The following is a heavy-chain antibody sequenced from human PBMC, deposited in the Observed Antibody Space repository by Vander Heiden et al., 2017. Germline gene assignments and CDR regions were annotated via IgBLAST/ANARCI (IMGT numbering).Heavy chain of an antibody. Sequence: QVQLVQSGAEVKKPGASVKVSSQASRYTFPSYYMHWVRQAPGQGLEWMGINNPSGGSTSYAQKFQGRVTMTRDTSTSTVYMELSSLRSEDAAVYYCARVMDEVEVGASDAFDIWGQGTMVTVSS. D-gene: IGHD1-26*01. CDR3: ARVMDEVEVGASDAFDI. CDR1: RYTFPSYY. CDR2: NNPSGGST. V-gene: IGHV1-46*01. J-gene: IGHJ3*02.